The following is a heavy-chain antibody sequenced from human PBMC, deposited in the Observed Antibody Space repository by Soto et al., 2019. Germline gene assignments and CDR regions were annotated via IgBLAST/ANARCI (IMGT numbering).Heavy chain of an antibody. D-gene: IGHD3-10*01. CDR3: AKDVIRGLYYFAS. Sequence: QVQLVQSGAEVKKPGSSVKVSCKASGDTFSFNTISWVRQAPGQGLEWMGRIIPTLGVANYAQRFQGRATITADKSTCTAYMSLCSLGSEDTAVYYCAKDVIRGLYYFASWGQGTLVTVSS. CDR2: IIPTLGVA. CDR1: GDTFSFNT. J-gene: IGHJ4*02. V-gene: IGHV1-69*08.